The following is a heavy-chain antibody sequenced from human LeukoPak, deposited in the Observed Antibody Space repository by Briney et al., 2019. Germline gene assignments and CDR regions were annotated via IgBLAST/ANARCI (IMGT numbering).Heavy chain of an antibody. CDR1: GFSFSTYW. CDR3: ARPHSYGSTYFDC. Sequence: GGSLRLSCVASGFSFSTYWMHWVRQAPGKGLECVATINRDGSGTYYVDSVRGRFTISRDNAKNSMHLQLNSLRAEDTAVYYCARPHSYGSTYFDCWGQGTLVTVSS. CDR2: INRDGSGT. J-gene: IGHJ4*02. V-gene: IGHV3-7*02. D-gene: IGHD4-17*01.